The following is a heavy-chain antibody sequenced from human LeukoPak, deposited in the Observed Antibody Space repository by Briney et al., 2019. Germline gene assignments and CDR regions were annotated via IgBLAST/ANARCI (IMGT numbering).Heavy chain of an antibody. CDR3: ARGDWGIYYFDY. V-gene: IGHV3-30*02. CDR1: GFTFSSYG. CDR2: IWYDGSNK. D-gene: IGHD7-27*01. Sequence: PGGSLRLSCAASGFTFSSYGMHWVRQAPGKGLDWVAFIWYDGSNKYYTDSVKGRFTISRDNSKNTLYLQMNSLTVEDTAVYYCARGDWGIYYFDYWGQGILVTVSS. J-gene: IGHJ4*02.